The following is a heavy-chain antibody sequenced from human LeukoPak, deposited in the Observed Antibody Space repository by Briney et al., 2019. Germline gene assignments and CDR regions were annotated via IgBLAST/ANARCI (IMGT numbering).Heavy chain of an antibody. J-gene: IGHJ4*02. D-gene: IGHD3-10*01. Sequence: ASVKVSCKASGYTFTGYYIHWVRQAPGQGLEWMGLINPNSGGTNYAQNFQGRVTMTRDTSISTAYMELSRLRSDDTAVYYCAREGYGSGNSYPDIDYWGQGTLVTVSS. CDR1: GYTFTGYY. V-gene: IGHV1-2*02. CDR3: AREGYGSGNSYPDIDY. CDR2: INPNSGGT.